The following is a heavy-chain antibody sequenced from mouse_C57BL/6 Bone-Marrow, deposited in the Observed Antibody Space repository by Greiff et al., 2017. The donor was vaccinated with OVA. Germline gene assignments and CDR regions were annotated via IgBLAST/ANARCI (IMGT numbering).Heavy chain of an antibody. V-gene: IGHV1-54*01. J-gene: IGHJ3*01. D-gene: IGHD5-2*01. CDR3: ARREYYWFAY. Sequence: VQLQQSGAELVRPGTSVKVSCKASGYAFTNYLIEWVEQRPGQGLEWIGVFNPGSGRSNYNEKFKGKATLTADKSSSTSSMQLSSLTSEDPAVYFCARREYYWFAYWGQGTMVTVAA. CDR1: GYAFTNYL. CDR2: FNPGSGRS.